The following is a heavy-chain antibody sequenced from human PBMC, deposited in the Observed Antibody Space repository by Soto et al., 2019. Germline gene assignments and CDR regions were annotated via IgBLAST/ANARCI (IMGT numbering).Heavy chain of an antibody. D-gene: IGHD1-1*01. V-gene: IGHV1-3*01. J-gene: IGHJ4*02. CDR1: GFSFTSYS. CDR2: INAGRGKT. CDR3: ARWIDNGYFDD. Sequence: QGQLVQSGAEVKKPGASVKVSCGPYGFSFTSYSFHWVRQAPAQGLQWMGWINAGRGKTKYSQQFQGRVTFTWDTSANTVYMELSRLTSEDTYGVYCARWIDNGYFDDWGQGTMVTVSA.